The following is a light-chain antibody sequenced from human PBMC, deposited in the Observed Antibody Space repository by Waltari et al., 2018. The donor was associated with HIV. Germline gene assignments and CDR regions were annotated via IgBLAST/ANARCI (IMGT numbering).Light chain of an antibody. CDR3: QQYYSTPWT. Sequence: DIVMTQSPDSLAVSLGDRATINCKSRQSVLYSSNNKNYLAWYQKKPGQPPKLLIYWAFTRESGFPDRFSGGGSGTDFTLTISSLQAEDVAVYYCQQYYSTPWTFGQGTKVEIK. CDR1: QSVLYSSNNKNY. CDR2: WAF. V-gene: IGKV4-1*01. J-gene: IGKJ1*01.